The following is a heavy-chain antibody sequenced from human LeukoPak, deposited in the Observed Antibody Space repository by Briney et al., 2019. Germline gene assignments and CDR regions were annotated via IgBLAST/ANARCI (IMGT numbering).Heavy chain of an antibody. Sequence: ASEALSLTCAVYGGSFSGYYWSWIRQPPGKGLEWIGEINHSGSTNYNPSLKSRVTISVDTSKNQFSLKLSSVTAADTAVYYCAGGRQYVRRAFDIWGQGTMVTVSS. V-gene: IGHV4-34*01. D-gene: IGHD1-1*01. CDR1: GGSFSGYY. CDR2: INHSGST. J-gene: IGHJ3*02. CDR3: AGGRQYVRRAFDI.